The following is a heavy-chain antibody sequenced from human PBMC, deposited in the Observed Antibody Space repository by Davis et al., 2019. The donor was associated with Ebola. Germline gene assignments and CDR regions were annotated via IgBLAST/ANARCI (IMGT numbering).Heavy chain of an antibody. D-gene: IGHD2-2*01. CDR1: GYIFTSYA. V-gene: IGHV1-46*01. CDR2: INPSGGST. CDR3: ARDFGQYCSSTSCYVFDY. Sequence: ASVKVSCKASGYIFTSYAMHWVRQAPGQRLEWMGIINPSGGSTSYAQKFQGRVTMTRDTSTSTVYMELSSLRSEDTAVYYCARDFGQYCSSTSCYVFDYWGQGTLVTVSS. J-gene: IGHJ4*02.